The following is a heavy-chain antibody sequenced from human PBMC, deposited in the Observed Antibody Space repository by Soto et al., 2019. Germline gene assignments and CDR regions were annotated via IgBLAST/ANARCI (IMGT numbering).Heavy chain of an antibody. V-gene: IGHV3-72*01. CDR2: TRNKANSYST. CDR1: GFIFSDYY. J-gene: IGHJ4*02. CDR3: ASPAAGY. Sequence: EVQLVESGGGLVQPGGSLRLSCAASGFIFSDYYMDWVRQAPGKGLEWVGRTRNKANSYSTEYAASVKGRFTISREDSKNSLYLQMSSLKTEDTAMYYCASPAAGYWGQGNLVTVSS.